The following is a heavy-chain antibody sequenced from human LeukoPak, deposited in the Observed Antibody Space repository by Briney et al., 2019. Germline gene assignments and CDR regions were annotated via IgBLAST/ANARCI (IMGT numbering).Heavy chain of an antibody. V-gene: IGHV3-53*01. D-gene: IGHD3-10*01. CDR1: GFTVSSNY. J-gene: IGHJ4*02. Sequence: GGSLRLSCAASGFTVSSNYMSWVRQAPGKGLEWVSVIYSGGSTYYADSVKGRFTISRDNSKNTLYLQMNSLSAEDTAVYYCARDLMSVRSDGYYFDYWGQGTLVTVSS. CDR2: IYSGGST. CDR3: ARDLMSVRSDGYYFDY.